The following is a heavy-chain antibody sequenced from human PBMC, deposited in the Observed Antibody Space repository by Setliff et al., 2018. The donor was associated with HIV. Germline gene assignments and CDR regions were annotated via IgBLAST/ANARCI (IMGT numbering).Heavy chain of an antibody. CDR1: GXSFXXXX. CDR3: AKFRNRDLDY. Sequence: GGXLRLFCVVAGXSFXXXXXSWGRKTPGKGLESLAIISTDGSNKQXLNXXRGRFTISRDNAKNSLFLQMDNLRVEVTGIYFCAKFRNRDLDYWGQGMPVTVSS. D-gene: IGHD1-1*01. CDR2: ISTDGSNK. J-gene: IGHJ4*02. V-gene: IGHV3-7*01.